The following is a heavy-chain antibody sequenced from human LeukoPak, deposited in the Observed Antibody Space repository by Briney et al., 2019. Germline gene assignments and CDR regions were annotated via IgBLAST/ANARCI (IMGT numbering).Heavy chain of an antibody. D-gene: IGHD1-26*01. V-gene: IGHV3-11*01. CDR1: GFTFSDYY. Sequence: PGGSLRLSCAASGFTFSDYYMSWIRQAPGKGLEWVSYISSSGSTIYYADSVKGRFTISRDNSKNTLYLQMDSLRAEDTAVYACVKDHRDSGNYYYYYGMDVWGRGTTVAVSS. CDR2: ISSSGSTI. J-gene: IGHJ6*02. CDR3: VKDHRDSGNYYYYYGMDV.